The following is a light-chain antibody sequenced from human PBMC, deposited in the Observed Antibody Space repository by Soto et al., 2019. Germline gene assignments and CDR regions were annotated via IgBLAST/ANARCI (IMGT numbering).Light chain of an antibody. CDR2: DAS. Sequence: EIVLTQSPATLSLSPGERATLSCRASQSVSSYLAWYQQKPGQAPRLLIYDASNRATGSPARFSGSGSVTDFTLTISSLEPEDFAVYYCQQRNSWHLTFGQGTRLEIK. CDR3: QQRNSWHLT. V-gene: IGKV3-11*01. CDR1: QSVSSY. J-gene: IGKJ5*01.